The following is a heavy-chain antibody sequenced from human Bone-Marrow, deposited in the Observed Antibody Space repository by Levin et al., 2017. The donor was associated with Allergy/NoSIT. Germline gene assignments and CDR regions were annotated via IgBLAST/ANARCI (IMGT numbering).Heavy chain of an antibody. CDR2: IDVGGTT. CDR3: ARDRSGSFAFDS. Sequence: ASVKVSCAASGFTARNNHMSWVRQAPGKGLEWVSVIDVGGTTYYADSVKGRFIVSRDISKNTLYLQMNSLRAEDTAVYYCARDRSGSFAFDSWGQGTLVTVSS. J-gene: IGHJ4*02. D-gene: IGHD3-16*01. CDR1: GFTARNNH. V-gene: IGHV3-53*01.